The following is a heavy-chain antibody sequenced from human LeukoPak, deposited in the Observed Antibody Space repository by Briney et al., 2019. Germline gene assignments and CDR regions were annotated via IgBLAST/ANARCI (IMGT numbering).Heavy chain of an antibody. Sequence: GRSLRLSCGASGFTFSSYAMHWVRQAPGKGLEWVAVISYDGSNKYYADSVKGRFTISRDNSKNTLYLQMNSLRAEDTAVYYCARGARPRAYYGMDVWGQGTTVTVSS. J-gene: IGHJ6*02. CDR2: ISYDGSNK. V-gene: IGHV3-30-3*01. CDR3: ARGARPRAYYGMDV. D-gene: IGHD6-6*01. CDR1: GFTFSSYA.